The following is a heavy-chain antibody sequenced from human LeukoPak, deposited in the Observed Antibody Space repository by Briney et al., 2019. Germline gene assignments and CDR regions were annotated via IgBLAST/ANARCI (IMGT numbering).Heavy chain of an antibody. CDR3: ARDEWAGTVAY. V-gene: IGHV3-7*01. D-gene: IGHD6-19*01. CDR2: IKQDGSEK. J-gene: IGHJ4*02. CDR1: GFTFNKYW. Sequence: SGGSLRLSCAASGFTFNKYWMNWVRQAPGKGLEWVANIKQDGSEKYYVDSVKGRFTISRDNAKNSLFLQMDSLRAEDTAVYYCARDEWAGTVAYWGQGTLVTVSS.